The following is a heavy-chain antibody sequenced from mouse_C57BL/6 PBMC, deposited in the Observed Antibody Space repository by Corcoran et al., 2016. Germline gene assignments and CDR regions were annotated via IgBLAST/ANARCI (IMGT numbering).Heavy chain of an antibody. Sequence: QIQLVQSGPELKKPGETVKISCKASGYTFTTYGMSWVKQAPGKGLKWMGWINTYSGVPTYADDFKGRFAFSLETSASTANLQINNLKNEDTATYFCARLGNYDYDVWFAYWGQGTLVTVSA. CDR3: ARLGNYDYDVWFAY. D-gene: IGHD2-4*01. J-gene: IGHJ3*01. CDR2: INTYSGVP. CDR1: GYTFTTYG. V-gene: IGHV9-3*01.